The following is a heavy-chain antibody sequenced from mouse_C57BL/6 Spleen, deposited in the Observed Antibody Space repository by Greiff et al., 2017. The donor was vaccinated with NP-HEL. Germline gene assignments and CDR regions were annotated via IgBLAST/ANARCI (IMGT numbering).Heavy chain of an antibody. J-gene: IGHJ4*01. D-gene: IGHD2-5*01. Sequence: QVQLQQSGPELVKPGASVKISCKASGYAFSSSWMNWVKQRPGKGLEWIGRIYPGDGDTNYNGKFKGKTTLTADKSSSTAYMQLSSLTSEDSAVYFCARDYSIIYYAMDYWGQGTSVTVSS. CDR3: ARDYSIIYYAMDY. V-gene: IGHV1-82*01. CDR2: IYPGDGDT. CDR1: GYAFSSSW.